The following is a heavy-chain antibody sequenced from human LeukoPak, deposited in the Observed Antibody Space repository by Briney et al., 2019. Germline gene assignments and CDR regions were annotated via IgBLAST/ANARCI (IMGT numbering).Heavy chain of an antibody. CDR1: GGSISSYY. J-gene: IGHJ6*02. CDR3: ARHGGYYYYYYGMDV. Sequence: SETLSLTCTVSGGSISSYYWSWIRQPPGKGLEWIGYIYYSGSTNYNPSLKSRVTISVDTSKNQFSLKLSSVTAADTGVYYCARHGGYYYYYYGMDVWGQGTTVTVSS. D-gene: IGHD3-16*01. V-gene: IGHV4-59*08. CDR2: IYYSGST.